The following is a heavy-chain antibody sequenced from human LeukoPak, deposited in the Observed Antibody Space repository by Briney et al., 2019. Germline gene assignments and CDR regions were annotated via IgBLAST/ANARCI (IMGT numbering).Heavy chain of an antibody. Sequence: SETLSLTCTVSGGSISSYYWSWLRQPPGKGLEWIGYIYYSGSTNYNPSLKSRVTISVDTSKNQFSLKLSSVTAADTAVYYCAREGNIAVAGKVPDYYYYGMDVWGRGTTVTVSS. D-gene: IGHD6-19*01. CDR2: IYYSGST. CDR3: AREGNIAVAGKVPDYYYYGMDV. V-gene: IGHV4-59*01. J-gene: IGHJ6*02. CDR1: GGSISSYY.